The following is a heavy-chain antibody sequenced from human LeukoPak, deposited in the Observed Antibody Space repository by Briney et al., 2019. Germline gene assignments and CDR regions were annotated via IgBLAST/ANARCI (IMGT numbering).Heavy chain of an antibody. CDR2: IYSGGST. V-gene: IGHV3-53*01. J-gene: IGHJ4*02. Sequence: GGSLRLSCAASGFTLSSYAMSWVRQAPGKGLEWVSVIYSGGSTYYADSVKGRFTISRDNSKNTLYLQMNSLRAEDTAVYYCVGRIDYWGQGTLVTVSS. CDR1: GFTLSSYA. CDR3: VGRIDY.